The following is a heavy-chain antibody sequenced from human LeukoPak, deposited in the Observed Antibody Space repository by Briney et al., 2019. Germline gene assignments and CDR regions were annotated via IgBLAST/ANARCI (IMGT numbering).Heavy chain of an antibody. J-gene: IGHJ4*02. Sequence: GGSLRLSRAASGFTFSDYYMSWIRQAPGKGLEWVSYISSSGSTIYYADSVKGRFTISRDNAKNSLYLQMNSLRAEDTAVYYCARDPRQWLVTYYFDYWGQGTLVTVSS. CDR2: ISSSGSTI. CDR3: ARDPRQWLVTYYFDY. V-gene: IGHV3-11*01. D-gene: IGHD6-19*01. CDR1: GFTFSDYY.